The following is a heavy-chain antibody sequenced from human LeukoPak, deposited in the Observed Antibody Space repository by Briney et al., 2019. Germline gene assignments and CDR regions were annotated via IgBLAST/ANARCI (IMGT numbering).Heavy chain of an antibody. CDR3: ANRGNTVTTLDY. CDR2: ISGSGGTT. J-gene: IGHJ4*02. Sequence: PGGSLRLSCAASGFTFNNYAMSWVRQAPGKGLEWVSGISGSGGTTEYADSVKGRFTISRDNSKNTLYLQMNSLRAEDTAVYYCANRGNTVTTLDYWGQGTLVPVSS. D-gene: IGHD4-11*01. CDR1: GFTFNNYA. V-gene: IGHV3-23*01.